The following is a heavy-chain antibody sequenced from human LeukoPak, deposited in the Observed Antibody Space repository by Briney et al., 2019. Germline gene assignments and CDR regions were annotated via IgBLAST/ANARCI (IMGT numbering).Heavy chain of an antibody. J-gene: IGHJ3*02. D-gene: IGHD4-23*01. Sequence: SGPALVKPTQTLTLTCTFSGFSLSTSGMCVSWIRQPPGKALEWLARIDWDDDKYYRTSLKTRLPISKDTSKNQVVLTMTNMDPLDTATYYCARIRRTTVVTAGAFDIWSQGTMVTVSS. CDR2: IDWDDDK. CDR1: GFSLSTSGMC. V-gene: IGHV2-70*11. CDR3: ARIRRTTVVTAGAFDI.